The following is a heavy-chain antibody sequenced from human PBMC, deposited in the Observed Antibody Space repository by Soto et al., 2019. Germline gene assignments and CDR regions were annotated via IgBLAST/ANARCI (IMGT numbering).Heavy chain of an antibody. J-gene: IGHJ4*02. CDR1: GFNVGAFA. Sequence: EVQLLESGGDLVQPGGSLRLSCAASGFNVGAFAVNWVRQAPGKGLEWVSGISVSDAFIYYADSVRGRFSISRDASENFLYLQMNSLRVDDTALYYCTRETVAGITGLDYWGPGTLVTVSS. V-gene: IGHV3-23*01. CDR2: ISVSDAFI. CDR3: TRETVAGITGLDY. D-gene: IGHD1-20*01.